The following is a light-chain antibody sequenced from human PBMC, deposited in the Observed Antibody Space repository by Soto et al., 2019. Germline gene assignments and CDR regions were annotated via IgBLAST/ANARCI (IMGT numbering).Light chain of an antibody. J-gene: IGKJ4*01. CDR1: QSISTN. V-gene: IGKV3-15*01. CDR3: LHYNELPLT. Sequence: ETVMTQSPGTLSVSTGERATXSCRASQSISTNLAWYHQKPGHGPRLLIFGASTRAIRIPARFSGSGSGTDFTLTISSLQSEDLAVYYCLHYNELPLTFGGGTKEDIK. CDR2: GAS.